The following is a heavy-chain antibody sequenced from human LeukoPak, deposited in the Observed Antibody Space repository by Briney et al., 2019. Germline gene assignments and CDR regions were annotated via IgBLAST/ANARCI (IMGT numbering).Heavy chain of an antibody. CDR3: ARDRWGSSYDFWSGYYLY. J-gene: IGHJ6*02. Sequence: PGGSLRLSCAASGFTVSSNYMSWVRQAPGKGLEWVANIKQDGSEKYYVDSVKGRFTISRDNAKNSLYLQMNSLRAEDTAVYYCARDRWGSSYDFWSGYYLYWGQGTTVTVSS. V-gene: IGHV3-7*01. CDR2: IKQDGSEK. CDR1: GFTVSSNY. D-gene: IGHD3-3*01.